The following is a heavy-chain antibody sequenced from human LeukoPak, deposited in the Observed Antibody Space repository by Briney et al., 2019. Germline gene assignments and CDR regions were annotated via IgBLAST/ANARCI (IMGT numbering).Heavy chain of an antibody. CDR1: GFTFSDHA. V-gene: IGHV3-23*01. J-gene: IGHJ4*02. CDR3: AYLDSSGFYYGRLRY. CDR2: TSAGGDIT. D-gene: IGHD3-22*01. Sequence: GGSLRLSCAASGFTFSDHATTWVRQTLAKGLESVSSTSAGGDITHYAESVKGRFTISRDNSKSTLYLQMNSLRAEDTAIYFCAYLDSSGFYYGRLRYWGQGTPVTVSS.